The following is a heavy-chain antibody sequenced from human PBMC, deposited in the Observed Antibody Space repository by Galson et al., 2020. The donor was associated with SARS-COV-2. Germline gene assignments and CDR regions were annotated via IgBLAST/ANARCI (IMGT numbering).Heavy chain of an antibody. V-gene: IGHV3-21*01. Sequence: GGSLRPSCAASGFTFSSYSMNWVRQAPGKGLEWVSSISSSSSYIYYADSVKGRFTISRDNAKNSLYLQMNSLRAEDTAVYYCARDGWARRYCSSASCYPVGYWCQGTLVTVSS. J-gene: IGHJ4*02. CDR3: ARDGWARRYCSSASCYPVGY. CDR1: GFTFSSYS. CDR2: ISSSSSYI. D-gene: IGHD2-2*01.